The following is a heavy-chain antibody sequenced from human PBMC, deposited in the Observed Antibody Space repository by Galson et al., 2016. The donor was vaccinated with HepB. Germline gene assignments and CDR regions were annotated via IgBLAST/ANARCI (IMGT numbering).Heavy chain of an antibody. CDR1: GFTFSGYD. CDR2: IGTAGDT. J-gene: IGHJ2*01. CDR3: ARGAARPGDWYFDL. V-gene: IGHV3-13*04. D-gene: IGHD6-6*01. Sequence: SLRLSCAASGFTFSGYDMHWVRQATGKGLEWVSTIGTAGDTYYPGSVKGRFTLSRENAKNSLYLQMNSLRAGDTAVYYCARGAARPGDWYFDLWGRGTLVTVSS.